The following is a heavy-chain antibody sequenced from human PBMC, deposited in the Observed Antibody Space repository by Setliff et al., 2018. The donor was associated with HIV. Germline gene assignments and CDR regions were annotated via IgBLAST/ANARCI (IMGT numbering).Heavy chain of an antibody. V-gene: IGHV4-31*03. J-gene: IGHJ3*02. CDR1: GGSVSSGGYY. CDR3: ARDTYDVSTGPGAFDI. CDR2: IYYSGST. Sequence: KTSETLSLTCTVSGGSVSSGGYYWSWIRQHPGRGLEWMWHIYYSGSTYDNPSLKSRVTMSLDTSKNHFSLKVDSVTAADTAVYYCARDTYDVSTGPGAFDIWGQGTMFTVSS. D-gene: IGHD3-9*01.